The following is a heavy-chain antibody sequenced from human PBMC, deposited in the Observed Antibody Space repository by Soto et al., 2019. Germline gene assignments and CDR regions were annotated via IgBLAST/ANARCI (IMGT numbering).Heavy chain of an antibody. CDR1: GYSISSGYY. J-gene: IGHJ3*02. Sequence: SETLSLTCAVSGYSISSGYYWGWIRQPPGKGLEWIGSIYHSGSTYYNPSLKSRVTISVDTSKNQFSLKLSSVTAADTAVYYCASGGLGDDTSSSFAFDIWGQGTMVTVSS. CDR2: IYHSGST. D-gene: IGHD2-2*01. CDR3: ASGGLGDDTSSSFAFDI. V-gene: IGHV4-38-2*01.